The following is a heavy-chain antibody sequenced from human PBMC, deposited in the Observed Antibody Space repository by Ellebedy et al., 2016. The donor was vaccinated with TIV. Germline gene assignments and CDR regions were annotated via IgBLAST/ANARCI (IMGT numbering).Heavy chain of an antibody. D-gene: IGHD2-21*02. Sequence: PGGSLRLSCAASGFTFSRHWMHWSRQAPGKGLVWLSRINGDGGFTSHADFVKGRFTISRDNAKNTLYLQMNSLKAEDTAMYYCSTLSDTGYWGHGTLVTVSS. V-gene: IGHV3-74*01. CDR3: STLSDTGY. J-gene: IGHJ4*01. CDR1: GFTFSRHW. CDR2: INGDGGFT.